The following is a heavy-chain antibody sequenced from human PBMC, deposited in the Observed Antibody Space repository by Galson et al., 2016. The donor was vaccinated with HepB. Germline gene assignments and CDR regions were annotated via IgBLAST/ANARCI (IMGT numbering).Heavy chain of an antibody. V-gene: IGHV1-46*01. Sequence: SVKVSCKASGYTFTNYYMHWVRQAPGQGLEWMGLIHPTSGSPNYAQKFQDRVAMTRDTSTSTVYMELSSLRSEDTAVYYCARPPLPFSGDNGYYYYGFDVWGQGTTVTVSS. J-gene: IGHJ6*02. CDR2: IHPTSGSP. CDR1: GYTFTNYY. CDR3: ARPPLPFSGDNGYYYYGFDV. D-gene: IGHD4-17*01.